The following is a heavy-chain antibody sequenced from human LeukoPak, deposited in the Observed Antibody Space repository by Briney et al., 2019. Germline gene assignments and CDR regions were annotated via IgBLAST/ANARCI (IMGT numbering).Heavy chain of an antibody. Sequence: SETLSLTCTVSGGSISSSSYYWGWIRQPPGKGLEWIGSIYYSGSTYYNPSLKSRVTISVDTSKNQFSLKLSSVTAADTAVYYCASWPLRYYDSSAAPGIWGQGTMVTVSS. V-gene: IGHV4-39*07. CDR3: ASWPLRYYDSSAAPGI. J-gene: IGHJ3*02. D-gene: IGHD3-22*01. CDR2: IYYSGST. CDR1: GGSISSSSYY.